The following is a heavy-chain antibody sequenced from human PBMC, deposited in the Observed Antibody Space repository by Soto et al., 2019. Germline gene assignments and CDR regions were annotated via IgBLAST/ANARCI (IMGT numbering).Heavy chain of an antibody. V-gene: IGHV3-53*04. Sequence: GGSLRLSCVASGFTVSGNYMTWVRQAPGKGLEWVSVLYGSGTTYYADSVKGRFTISRNNSNNTLFLQMNSLRADDTAVYYCARAAWGLWFGYMDVWGKGTTVTVSS. D-gene: IGHD3-10*01. J-gene: IGHJ6*03. CDR1: GFTVSGNY. CDR3: ARAAWGLWFGYMDV. CDR2: LYGSGTT.